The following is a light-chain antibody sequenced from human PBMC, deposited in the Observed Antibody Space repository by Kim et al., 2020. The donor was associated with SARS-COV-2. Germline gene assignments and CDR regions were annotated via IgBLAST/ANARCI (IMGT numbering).Light chain of an antibody. CDR2: GAS. CDR3: QQYGSTPQT. V-gene: IGKV3-20*01. CDR1: QSVASPY. J-gene: IGKJ1*01. Sequence: SPGERATPSCRASQSVASPYLAWYQQKPGQAPRLVMQGASSRATGIPDRFSGSGSGTDFTLTIDGLEPEDFAVYFCQQYGSTPQTFGQGTKVDIK.